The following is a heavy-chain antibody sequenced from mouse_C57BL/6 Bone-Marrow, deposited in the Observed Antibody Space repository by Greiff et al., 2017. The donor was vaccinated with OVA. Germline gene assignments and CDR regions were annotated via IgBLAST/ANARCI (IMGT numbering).Heavy chain of an antibody. J-gene: IGHJ1*03. V-gene: IGHV7-3*01. D-gene: IGHD4-1*01. Sequence: EVQLVESGGGLVQPGGSLSLSCAASGFTFTDYYMSWVRQPPGKALEWLGFIRNKANGYTTEYSASVKGRFTISRDKSKSILYLQMNALRAEDSATYYCARYGGTGYFDVWGTGTTVTVSS. CDR2: IRNKANGYTT. CDR3: ARYGGTGYFDV. CDR1: GFTFTDYY.